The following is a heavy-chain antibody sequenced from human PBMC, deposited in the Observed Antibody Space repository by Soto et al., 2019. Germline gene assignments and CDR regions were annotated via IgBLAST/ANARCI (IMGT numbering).Heavy chain of an antibody. Sequence: QVQLVQSGAEVKKPGASVKVSCKASGYTFTSYGISWVRQAPGQGLEGMGWISAYNGNTKYAQKLQGRVTMTKDTATSTAYMERRSRRSDDTAMYYCARDSPPVDDWGDGTLVTVSS. V-gene: IGHV1-18*01. CDR1: GYTFTSYG. CDR3: ARDSPPVDD. J-gene: IGHJ4*01. CDR2: ISAYNGNT.